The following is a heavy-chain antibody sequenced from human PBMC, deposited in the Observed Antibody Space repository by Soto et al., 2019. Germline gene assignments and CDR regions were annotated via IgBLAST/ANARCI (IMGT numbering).Heavy chain of an antibody. CDR3: ARGVVFTAYATFHF. CDR2: IVYSGAT. J-gene: IGHJ4*02. Sequence: QVQLRLWGAGPVRPSETLSLTCVVFGGSFSGYYWTWIRQPPGKGLEWIGEIVYSGATNVKPSLQSRVTMSVDTTRNKFSRRLESVTAADTAVYYCARGVVFTAYATFHFWGQGKLVTVSS. D-gene: IGHD2-15*01. V-gene: IGHV4-34*02. CDR1: GGSFSGYY.